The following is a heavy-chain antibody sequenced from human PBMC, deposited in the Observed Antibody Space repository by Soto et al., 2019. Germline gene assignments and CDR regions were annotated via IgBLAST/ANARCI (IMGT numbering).Heavy chain of an antibody. CDR1: GFTFSSYS. CDR2: ISSSSSYI. V-gene: IGHV3-21*01. D-gene: IGHD3-3*01. J-gene: IGHJ4*02. CDR3: ARDLGDFWSGYARRFGY. Sequence: EVQLVESGGGLVKPGGSLRLSCAASGFTFSSYSMNWVRQAPGKGLEWVSSISSSSSYIYYADSVKGRFTISRDNAKNSLYLQMNSLRAEDTAVYYRARDLGDFWSGYARRFGYWGQGTLVTVSS.